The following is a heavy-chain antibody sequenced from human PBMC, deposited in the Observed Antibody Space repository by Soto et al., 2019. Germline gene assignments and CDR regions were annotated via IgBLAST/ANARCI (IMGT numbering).Heavy chain of an antibody. V-gene: IGHV1-18*01. CDR1: GYTFTSYG. Sequence: QVQLVQSGAEVKKPGASVKVSCKASGYTFTSYGINWVRQAPGQGLEWMGWISAYNGNTNYAQKLQGRVTMTTDTSTSTAYMELRSLRSDDTAVYYCAKQADYDILTGYCTPRFDYWGQGTLVTVSS. J-gene: IGHJ4*02. CDR3: AKQADYDILTGYCTPRFDY. CDR2: ISAYNGNT. D-gene: IGHD3-9*01.